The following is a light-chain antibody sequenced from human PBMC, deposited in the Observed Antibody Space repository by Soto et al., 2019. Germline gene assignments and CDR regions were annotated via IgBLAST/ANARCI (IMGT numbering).Light chain of an antibody. Sequence: QPVLTQSSSASASLGSSVKLTCTLSSGHSSYIIAWHQQQPGKAPRYLMKLEGSGSYNKGSGVPDRFSGSSSGTDRYLTISNLQFEDEADYYCETWDSHTRVFGGGTQLTVL. CDR2: LEGSGSY. J-gene: IGLJ3*02. CDR3: ETWDSHTRV. CDR1: SGHSSYI. V-gene: IGLV4-60*02.